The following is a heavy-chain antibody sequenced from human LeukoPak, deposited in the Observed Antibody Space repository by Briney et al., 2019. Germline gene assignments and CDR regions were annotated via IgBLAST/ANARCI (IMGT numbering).Heavy chain of an antibody. J-gene: IGHJ6*02. V-gene: IGHV4-4*07. CDR1: GGSISSYY. CDR3: AREAYYDFWSGYYYYGMDV. D-gene: IGHD3-3*01. Sequence: PSETLSLTCTVSGGSISSYYWSWIRQPAGKGLEWIGRIYTSGSTNYNPSLKSRVTMSVDTSKNQFSLKLSSVTAADTAVYYCAREAYYDFWSGYYYYGMDVWGRGTTVTVSS. CDR2: IYTSGST.